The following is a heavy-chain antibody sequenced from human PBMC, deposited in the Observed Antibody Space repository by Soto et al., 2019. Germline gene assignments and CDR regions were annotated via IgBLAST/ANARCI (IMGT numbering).Heavy chain of an antibody. V-gene: IGHV3-33*01. CDR3: AREWNYYYYYGMDV. J-gene: IGHJ6*02. Sequence: GGSLRLSCAASGFTFSSYGMHWVRQAPGKGLEWVAVIWYDGSNKYYADSVKGRFTISRDNSKNTLYLQMNSLRAEDTAVYYCAREWNYYYYYGMDVWGQGTTVTVSS. CDR1: GFTFSSYG. CDR2: IWYDGSNK.